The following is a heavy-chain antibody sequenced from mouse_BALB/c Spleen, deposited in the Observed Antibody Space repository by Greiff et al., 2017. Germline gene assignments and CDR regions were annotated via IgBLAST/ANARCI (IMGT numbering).Heavy chain of an antibody. CDR3: ARKALHYYAMDY. Sequence: VQLQQSGAELMKPGASVKISCKATGYTFSSYWIEWVKQRPGHGLEWIGEILPGSGSTNYNEKFKGKATFTADTSSNTAYMQLSSLTSEDSAVYYCARKALHYYAMDYWGQGTSVTVSS. D-gene: IGHD3-2*02. CDR2: ILPGSGST. V-gene: IGHV1-9*01. J-gene: IGHJ4*01. CDR1: GYTFSSYW.